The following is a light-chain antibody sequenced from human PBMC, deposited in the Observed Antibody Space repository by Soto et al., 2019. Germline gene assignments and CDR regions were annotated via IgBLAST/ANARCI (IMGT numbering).Light chain of an antibody. V-gene: IGKV1-5*01. CDR3: QRDYNNIRT. J-gene: IGKJ1*01. Sequence: IQMTQSPSTLSASVGDRVTITCRSSQSISSWLAWYQQKPGKAPKLLILGAVILQSGVPSRFSGSGSGTDFTLTISSLQPEDFATYYCQRDYNNIRTFGQGTKVDIK. CDR2: GAV. CDR1: QSISSW.